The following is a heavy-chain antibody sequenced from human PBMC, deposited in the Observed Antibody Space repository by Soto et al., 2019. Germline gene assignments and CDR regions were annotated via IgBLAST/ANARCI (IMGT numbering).Heavy chain of an antibody. CDR2: VSGPSDTI. J-gene: IGHJ2*01. CDR3: ARGYVSRGNFDL. D-gene: IGHD2-2*01. V-gene: IGHV3-23*01. CDR1: GFTFSNYA. Sequence: GGSLRLSCAASGFTFSNYALSWVRQAPGKGLEWVSAVSGPSDTIYYTDSVKGRFTISRDNSKNTLYLQMNSLRADDAAIYYCARGYVSRGNFDLWGRGTLVTVSS.